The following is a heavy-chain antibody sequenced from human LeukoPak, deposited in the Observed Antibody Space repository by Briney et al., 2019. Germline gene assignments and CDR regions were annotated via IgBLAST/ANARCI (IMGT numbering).Heavy chain of an antibody. CDR2: IYYSGST. V-gene: IGHV4-39*07. D-gene: IGHD5-12*01. Sequence: PSETLSLTCTVSGGSISSSNYYWGWIRQPPGKGLKWIGSIYYSGSTYYNQSLKSRVTISVDTSKNQFSLELNSVIAADTAVYYCARQVATKGEWAFDTWGQGTLVTVSS. CDR1: GGSISSSNYY. J-gene: IGHJ3*02. CDR3: ARQVATKGEWAFDT.